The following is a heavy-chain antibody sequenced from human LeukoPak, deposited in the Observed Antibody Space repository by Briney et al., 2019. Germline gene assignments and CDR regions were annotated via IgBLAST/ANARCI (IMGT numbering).Heavy chain of an antibody. V-gene: IGHV3-23*01. Sequence: PGGSLRLSCVASGFTITNYAMSWVRQAPGKGLEWVSAITGSDGTSHYADSVKGRFTISRDNSKNTLYLQVNSLRAEDTAVYYCAKWGDYDILTGYYVPDYWGQGTLVTVSS. CDR2: ITGSDGTS. D-gene: IGHD3-9*01. J-gene: IGHJ4*02. CDR1: GFTITNYA. CDR3: AKWGDYDILTGYYVPDY.